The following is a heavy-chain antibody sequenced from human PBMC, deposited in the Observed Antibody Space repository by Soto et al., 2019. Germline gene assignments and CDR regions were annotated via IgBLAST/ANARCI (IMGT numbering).Heavy chain of an antibody. CDR1: GGDINSADHH. CDR2: IYYSAST. Sequence: SETLSLTCTVSGGDINSADHHWTGIRQSPGKGLEWIGAIYYSASTYYNPSLVSRVRISIDTSKNQFSLELTSVTAADTAVYYCAIDSRTPAAGMDVCGQRTTVTVSS. CDR3: AIDSRTPAAGMDV. V-gene: IGHV4-30-4*01. J-gene: IGHJ6*02.